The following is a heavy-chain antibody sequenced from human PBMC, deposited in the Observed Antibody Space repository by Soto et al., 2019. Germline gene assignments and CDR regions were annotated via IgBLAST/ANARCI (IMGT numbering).Heavy chain of an antibody. Sequence: QVQLVQSGAEVKKPGSSVNVSCKASGGTFSSYAISWVRQAPGQGLEWMGGIIPIFGTANYAQKFQGRVTITADESTSTAYMELSSLRSEDTAVYYCARVLTTYDFWSGLNFDYWGQGTLVTVSS. CDR1: GGTFSSYA. V-gene: IGHV1-69*01. D-gene: IGHD3-3*01. CDR2: IIPIFGTA. J-gene: IGHJ4*02. CDR3: ARVLTTYDFWSGLNFDY.